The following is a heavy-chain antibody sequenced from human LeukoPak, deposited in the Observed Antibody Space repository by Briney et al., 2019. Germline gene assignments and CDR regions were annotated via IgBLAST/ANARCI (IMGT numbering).Heavy chain of an antibody. CDR2: IYYSGNT. CDR3: ARTLDQQLATPGGHYGMDV. D-gene: IGHD6-13*01. CDR1: GGSISGDGYY. Sequence: PSETLSLTCTVSGGSISGDGYYWSWVRQHPEKGLEWIGYIYYSGNTYYNPSLKSRVSISVGTSMRHFSLKMSSVTAADTAVYYCARTLDQQLATPGGHYGMDVWGQGTTVTVSS. V-gene: IGHV4-31*03. J-gene: IGHJ6*02.